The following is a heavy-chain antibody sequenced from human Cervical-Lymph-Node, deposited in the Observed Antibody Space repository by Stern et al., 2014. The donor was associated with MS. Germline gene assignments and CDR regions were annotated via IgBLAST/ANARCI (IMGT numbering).Heavy chain of an antibody. D-gene: IGHD6-13*01. Sequence: QLVQSGAEVKKPRASVKVSCKASGYTFTSYAMHWVRQAPGHRLDWMGWINAGNGNTKYSQKFQGRVTITRDTSASTAYMELSSLRSEDTAVYYCARDRVYSSSWYNWFDPWGQGTLVTVSS. CDR3: ARDRVYSSSWYNWFDP. J-gene: IGHJ5*02. CDR1: GYTFTSYA. CDR2: INAGNGNT. V-gene: IGHV1-3*01.